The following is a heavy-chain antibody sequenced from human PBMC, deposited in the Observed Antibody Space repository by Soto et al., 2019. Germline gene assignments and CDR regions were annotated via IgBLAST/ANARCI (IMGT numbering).Heavy chain of an antibody. Sequence: QVQLVQSGAEVKKPGSSVTVSCKASGGTFSSYTISWVRQAPGQGLEWMGGIIPIFGTANYAQKFQGRVTITADESKXTAYMELSSLRSEDTAVYYCARGNHRWLQLWYFDPWGRGTLVTVSS. CDR3: ARGNHRWLQLWYFDP. CDR1: GGTFSSYT. CDR2: IIPIFGTA. J-gene: IGHJ2*01. V-gene: IGHV1-69*12. D-gene: IGHD5-12*01.